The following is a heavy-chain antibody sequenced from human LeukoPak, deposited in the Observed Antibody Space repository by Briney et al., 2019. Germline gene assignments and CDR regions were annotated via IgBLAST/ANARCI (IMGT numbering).Heavy chain of an antibody. Sequence: PGGSLRLSCAASGFTFSSYWMHWVRQAPGKGLVWVSRINSDGSSTGYADSVKGRFTISRDNAKNTLYLQMNSLRAEDTAVYYCARDRGYSGYVNWFDPWGQGTLVTVSS. CDR2: INSDGSST. D-gene: IGHD5-12*01. V-gene: IGHV3-74*01. J-gene: IGHJ5*02. CDR3: ARDRGYSGYVNWFDP. CDR1: GFTFSSYW.